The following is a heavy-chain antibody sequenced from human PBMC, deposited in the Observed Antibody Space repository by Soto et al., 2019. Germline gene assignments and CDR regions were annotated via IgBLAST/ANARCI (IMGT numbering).Heavy chain of an antibody. CDR2: ISYDGSNK. J-gene: IGHJ3*02. Sequence: GGSLRLSCAASGFTFSSYAMHWVRQAPGKGLEWVAVISYDGSNKYYADSVKGRFTISRDNSKNTLYLQMNSLRAEDTAVYYCAREILRYFDWIDAFDIWGQGTMVTVSS. CDR1: GFTFSSYA. CDR3: AREILRYFDWIDAFDI. V-gene: IGHV3-30-3*01. D-gene: IGHD3-9*01.